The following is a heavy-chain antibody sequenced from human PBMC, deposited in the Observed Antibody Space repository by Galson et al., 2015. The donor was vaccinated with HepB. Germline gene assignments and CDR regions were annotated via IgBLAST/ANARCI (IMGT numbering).Heavy chain of an antibody. CDR1: GFTFSNYA. CDR3: AKQQRDVEEAAGTRLDY. V-gene: IGHV3-23*01. J-gene: IGHJ4*02. D-gene: IGHD6-13*01. Sequence: SLRLSCAASGFTFSNYAMTWVRQAPGKGLEWVSAISFSGVSTAYADSVRGRFTISRDNFENTLHLQMDSLRAEDTAVYYCAKQQRDVEEAAGTRLDYWGQGTLVTVSS. CDR2: ISFSGVST.